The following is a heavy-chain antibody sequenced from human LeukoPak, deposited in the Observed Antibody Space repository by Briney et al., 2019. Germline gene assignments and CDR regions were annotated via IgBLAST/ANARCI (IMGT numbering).Heavy chain of an antibody. D-gene: IGHD3-10*01. J-gene: IGHJ4*02. CDR3: ARAKPKNMVRGLIMRRESRYYFDY. V-gene: IGHV3-23*01. CDR1: GFTFSKYA. CDR2: ISSSTLKI. Sequence: GGSLRLSCAASGFTFSKYAVTWVRQAPGKGLEWVSAISSSTLKIYYADSVKGRFTISRDNSKSTLYIQMNSLRAEDTAVYYCARAKPKNMVRGLIMRRESRYYFDYWGQGTLVTVSS.